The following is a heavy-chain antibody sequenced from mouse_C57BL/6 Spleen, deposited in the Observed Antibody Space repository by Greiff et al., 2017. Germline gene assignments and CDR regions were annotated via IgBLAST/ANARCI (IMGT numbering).Heavy chain of an antibody. CDR2: IDPSDSET. Sequence: QVQLQQPGAELVRPGSSVKLSCKASGYTFTSYWMHWVKQRPIQGLEWIGNIDPSDSETNYNQKFKDKATLTVDKSSSTAYMQLSRLTSEDSAVYYCARYGGGYCGWFAYWGQGTLVTVSA. J-gene: IGHJ3*01. V-gene: IGHV1-52*01. CDR1: GYTFTSYW. D-gene: IGHD2-3*01. CDR3: ARYGGGYCGWFAY.